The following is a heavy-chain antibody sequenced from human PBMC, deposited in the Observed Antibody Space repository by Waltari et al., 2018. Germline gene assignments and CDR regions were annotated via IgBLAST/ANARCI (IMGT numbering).Heavy chain of an antibody. V-gene: IGHV3-30*18. CDR1: GFTFSSYG. CDR2: IWYDGSNK. Sequence: QVQLVESGGGVVQPGRSLRLSCAASGFTFSSYGMHWVRQAPGKGLEWVAVIWYDGSNKYDADSVNDRFTISRDNSKNTLYLQMNSLRAEDTAMYYCAKDASSIAAADYFDYWGQGTLVIVSS. CDR3: AKDASSIAAADYFDY. D-gene: IGHD6-13*01. J-gene: IGHJ4*02.